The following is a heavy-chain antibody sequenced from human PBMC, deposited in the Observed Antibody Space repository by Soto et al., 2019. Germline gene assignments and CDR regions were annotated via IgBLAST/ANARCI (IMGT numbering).Heavy chain of an antibody. CDR1: GGSISSYY. CDR3: ARDSITGTRYDY. J-gene: IGHJ4*02. CDR2: IYYSGST. Sequence: SETLSLTCTVSGGSISSYYWSWIRQPPGKGLEWIGYIYYSGSTNYNPSLKSRVTISVDTSKNQFSLKLSSVTAADTAVYYCARDSITGTRYDYWGQGTLVTVPS. V-gene: IGHV4-59*01. D-gene: IGHD1-7*01.